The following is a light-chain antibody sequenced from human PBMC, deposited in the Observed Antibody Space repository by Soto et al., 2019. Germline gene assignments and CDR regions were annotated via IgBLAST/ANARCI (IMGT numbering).Light chain of an antibody. V-gene: IGKV3-11*01. J-gene: IGKJ5*01. CDR3: QQRQYWPPIT. Sequence: VLTQSPATLSLSPGERATLSCRASLNVNSYLAWYQQKPGQAPRLLIYDASNRAAGIPARFSGSGSGTDFTLTISSLEPEDFATYYCQQRQYWPPITFGLGTRLEIK. CDR1: LNVNSY. CDR2: DAS.